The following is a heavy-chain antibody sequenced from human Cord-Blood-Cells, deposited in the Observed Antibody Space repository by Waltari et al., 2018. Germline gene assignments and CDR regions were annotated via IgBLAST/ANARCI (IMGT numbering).Heavy chain of an antibody. CDR2: TYYRSKWYN. J-gene: IGHJ6*02. CDR3: ARDRIVVQKYSSSWYTGNYYYGMDV. V-gene: IGHV6-1*01. Sequence: QPPSRGLEWLGRTYYRSKWYNDYAVSVKSRITINPDTSKNQFSLQLNSVTPEDTAVYYCARDRIVVQKYSSSWYTGNYYYGMDVWGQGTTVTVSS. D-gene: IGHD6-13*01.